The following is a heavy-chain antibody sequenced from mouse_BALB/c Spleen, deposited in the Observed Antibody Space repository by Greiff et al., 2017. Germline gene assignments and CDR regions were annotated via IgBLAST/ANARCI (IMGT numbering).Heavy chain of an antibody. J-gene: IGHJ3*01. CDR1: GFTFSSYA. CDR3: AITTVVATPFAY. Sequence: VQLKESGGGLVKPGGSLKLSFAASGFTFSSYAMSWVRQSPEKRLEWVAEISSGGSYTYYPDTVTGRFTISRDNAKNTLYLEMSSLRSEDTAMYYCAITTVVATPFAYWGQGTLVTVSA. V-gene: IGHV5-9-4*01. CDR2: ISSGGSYT. D-gene: IGHD1-1*01.